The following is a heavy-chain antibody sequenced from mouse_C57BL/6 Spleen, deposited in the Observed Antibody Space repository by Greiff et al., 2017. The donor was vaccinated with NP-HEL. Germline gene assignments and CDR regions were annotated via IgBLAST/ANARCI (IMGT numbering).Heavy chain of an antibody. CDR3: ARYYGSSLHWYFDV. V-gene: IGHV1-18*01. Sequence: VHVKQSGPELVKPGASVKIPCKASGYTFTDYNMDWVKQSHGKSLEWIGDINPNNGGTIYNQKFKGKATLTVDKSSSTAYMELRSLTSEDTAVYYCARYYGSSLHWYFDVWGTRTTVTVSS. CDR2: INPNNGGT. J-gene: IGHJ1*03. CDR1: GYTFTDYN. D-gene: IGHD1-1*01.